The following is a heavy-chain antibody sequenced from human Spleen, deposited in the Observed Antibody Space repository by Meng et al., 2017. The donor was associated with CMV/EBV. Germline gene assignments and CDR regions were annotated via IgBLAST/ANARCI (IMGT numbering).Heavy chain of an antibody. CDR1: GFTFSSYW. V-gene: IGHV3-7*01. J-gene: IGHJ4*02. Sequence: GVSLRLSCAASGFTFSSYWMTWVRQAPGKGLEWVANIKYDGSEENYVDSVKGRFTISRDNAKNSVYLQMNSLKAEDTAVYYCARGLMDWGQGTLVTVSS. CDR3: ARGLMD. CDR2: IKYDGSEE. D-gene: IGHD2-8*01.